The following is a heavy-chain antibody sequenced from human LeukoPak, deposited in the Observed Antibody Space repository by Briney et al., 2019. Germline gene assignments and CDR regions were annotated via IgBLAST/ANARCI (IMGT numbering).Heavy chain of an antibody. CDR1: GGSFSGHY. Sequence: KPSETLSLTCAVYGGSFSGHYWTWIRQPPGKGLEWIGEIDHTGRSTYNPSLTSRVTISKDSSKNQFSLSLGSVIAADTAVYFCARGEKSGSYFSYFDSWAQGTPVTVSS. J-gene: IGHJ5*01. CDR3: ARGEKSGSYFSYFDS. CDR2: IDHTGRS. D-gene: IGHD3-10*01. V-gene: IGHV4-34*01.